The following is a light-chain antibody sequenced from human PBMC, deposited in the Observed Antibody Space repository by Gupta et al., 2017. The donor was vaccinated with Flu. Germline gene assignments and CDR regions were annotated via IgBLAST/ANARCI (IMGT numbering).Light chain of an antibody. V-gene: IGLV3-21*02. Sequence: SFVLTQPPSVSVAPGQTATIACGGDNIGSETVHWYQQKPGQAPVLILYDDDFRPSGIPERFSGSNSGNTAAPTTSRVEAGDEADDYCQVSDTSTDQWLFGGGTMLTVL. CDR1: NIGSET. CDR2: DDD. J-gene: IGLJ3*02. CDR3: QVSDTSTDQWL.